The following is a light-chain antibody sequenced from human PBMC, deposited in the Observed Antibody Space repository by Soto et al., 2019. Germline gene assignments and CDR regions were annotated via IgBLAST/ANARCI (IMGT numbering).Light chain of an antibody. CDR2: ANN. Sequence: QSALTQPPSVSGAPGQRVTISCTGSSSNIGAGYDVRWYQQLPGTAPKLLIYANNNRPSGVPDRFSGSKSVTSASLAITGLQAEDEADYYCQSYDSSLSGSRVFGTGTKVTVL. J-gene: IGLJ1*01. CDR3: QSYDSSLSGSRV. CDR1: SSNIGAGYD. V-gene: IGLV1-40*01.